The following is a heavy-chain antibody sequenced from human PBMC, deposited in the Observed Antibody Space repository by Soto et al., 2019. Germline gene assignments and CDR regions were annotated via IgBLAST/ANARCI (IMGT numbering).Heavy chain of an antibody. V-gene: IGHV4-59*01. CDR2: IYYSGST. CDR3: ARGHSSGWRVNWFDP. CDR1: GGSISSYY. D-gene: IGHD6-19*01. Sequence: ASETLSLTCTVSGGSISSYYWSWIRQPPGKGLEWIGYIYYSGSTNYNPSLKSRVTISVDTSKNQFSLKLSSVTAADTAVYYCARGHSSGWRVNWFDPWGQGTLVTVSS. J-gene: IGHJ5*02.